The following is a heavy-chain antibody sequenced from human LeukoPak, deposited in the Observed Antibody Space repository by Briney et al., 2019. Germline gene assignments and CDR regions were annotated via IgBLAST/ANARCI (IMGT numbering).Heavy chain of an antibody. D-gene: IGHD2-21*02. CDR3: ARDRGDCGDDCYSFDY. J-gene: IGHJ4*02. CDR1: GYTFIGYY. CDR2: VNPNTGDT. Sequence: ASVTVSCTASGYTFIGYYMHWVRQAPGQGVEWMGWVNPNTGDTQYSQKFHGSVTVTTDTSISTTYMELSRLTSDDTAVYYCARDRGDCGDDCYSFDYWGQGTLVTVSS. V-gene: IGHV1-2*02.